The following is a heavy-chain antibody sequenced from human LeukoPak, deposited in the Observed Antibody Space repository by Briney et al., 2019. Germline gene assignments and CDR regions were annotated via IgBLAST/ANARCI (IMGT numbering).Heavy chain of an antibody. J-gene: IGHJ4*02. D-gene: IGHD1-7*01. CDR3: TRGLTGSTDY. Sequence: PVRSLRLSCTASAFTFGDYAMSWVRQAPGKGLEWVGFIRSKAYGGTTEYAASVKGRFTISRDDSKSIAYLQMNSLKTEDTAVYYCTRGLTGSTDYWGEGTLVTVSS. V-gene: IGHV3-49*04. CDR1: AFTFGDYA. CDR2: IRSKAYGGTT.